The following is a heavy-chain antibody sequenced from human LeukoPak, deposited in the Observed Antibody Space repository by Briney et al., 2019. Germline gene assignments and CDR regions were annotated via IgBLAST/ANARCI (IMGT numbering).Heavy chain of an antibody. CDR1: GFTFSSYA. CDR3: AKDRPDNPIYGDYAHFDY. Sequence: PGGSLRLSCAASGFTFSSYAMSWVRQAPGKGLEWVSAISGSGGSTYYADSVKGRFTISRDNSKNTLYLQMNSLRAEDTAVYYCAKDRPDNPIYGDYAHFDYWGQGTLVTVSS. J-gene: IGHJ4*02. V-gene: IGHV3-23*01. CDR2: ISGSGGST. D-gene: IGHD4-17*01.